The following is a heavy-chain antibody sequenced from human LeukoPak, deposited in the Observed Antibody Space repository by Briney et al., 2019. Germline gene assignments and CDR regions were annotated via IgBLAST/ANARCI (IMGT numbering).Heavy chain of an antibody. Sequence: SETLSLTCAVYGGSFSGYYWSWIRQPPGKGLEWIGEINHSGSTNYNPSLKSRVTISVDTSKNQFSLKLSSVTAADTAVYYCARLTGDYWGQGTLVTVSS. D-gene: IGHD1-14*01. CDR3: ARLTGDY. CDR1: GGSFSGYY. CDR2: INHSGST. J-gene: IGHJ4*02. V-gene: IGHV4-34*01.